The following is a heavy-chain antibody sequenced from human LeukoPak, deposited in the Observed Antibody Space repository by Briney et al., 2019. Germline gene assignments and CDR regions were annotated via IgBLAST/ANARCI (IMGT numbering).Heavy chain of an antibody. CDR1: ADSLSSGVHY. D-gene: IGHD3-10*01. CDR3: ARGGNRFGGFYFDY. Sequence: SQTLSLTCTVSADSLSSGVHYWAWIRQFPGKGLESIGFIHHSGRSRHNPSLKDRVAISVDTSSKQFALKLSSVTAADTAMYYCARGGNRFGGFYFDYWGQGIQVIVSS. V-gene: IGHV4-31*03. J-gene: IGHJ4*02. CDR2: IHHSGRS.